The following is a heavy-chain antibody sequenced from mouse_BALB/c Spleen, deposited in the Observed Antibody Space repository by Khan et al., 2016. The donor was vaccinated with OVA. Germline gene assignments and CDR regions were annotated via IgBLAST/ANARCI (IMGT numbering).Heavy chain of an antibody. Sequence: EVQLQESGPGLVKPSQSLSLTCTVTGYSLTSNYAWNWIRQFPGNKLEWMGYINYSGSTCYTPSLQSRISITRDTSKNTFFLQLNSVTTEDTATYFCARGRTYWGQGTLVTVSA. CDR3: ARGRTY. D-gene: IGHD3-3*01. J-gene: IGHJ3*01. V-gene: IGHV3-2*02. CDR1: GYSLTSNYA. CDR2: INYSGST.